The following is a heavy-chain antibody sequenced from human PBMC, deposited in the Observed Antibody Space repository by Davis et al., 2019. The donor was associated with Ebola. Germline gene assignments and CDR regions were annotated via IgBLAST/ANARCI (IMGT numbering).Heavy chain of an antibody. J-gene: IGHJ6*02. D-gene: IGHD2-2*01. CDR2: INPSGGST. V-gene: IGHV1-46*01. CDR1: GYTFTSYY. Sequence: AASVKVSCKASGYTFTSYYMHWVRPAPGQGLEWMGIINPSGGSTSYAQKFQGRVTMTRNTSISTAYMELSSLRSEDTAVYYCAKDISDIQLLYYYYGMDVWGQGTTVTVSS. CDR3: AKDISDIQLLYYYYGMDV.